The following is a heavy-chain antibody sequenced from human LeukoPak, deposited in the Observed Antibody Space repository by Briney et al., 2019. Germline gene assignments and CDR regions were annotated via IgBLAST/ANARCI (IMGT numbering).Heavy chain of an antibody. CDR2: ISSSSSYI. J-gene: IGHJ4*02. CDR1: GFTFSSYS. V-gene: IGHV3-21*01. D-gene: IGHD6-13*01. Sequence: GGSLRLSCAASGFTFSSYSMNWVRQAPGKGLEWVSSISSSSSYIYYADSVKGRFTISRDNAKNSLYLQMNSLRAEDTAVYYCARDDIAAAGTPDYWGQGTLVTVSS. CDR3: ARDDIAAAGTPDY.